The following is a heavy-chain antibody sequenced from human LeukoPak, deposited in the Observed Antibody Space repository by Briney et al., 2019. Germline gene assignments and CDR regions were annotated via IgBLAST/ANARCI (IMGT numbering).Heavy chain of an antibody. Sequence: GGSLRPSCAASGFTFSSYSMIWVRQAPGKGLEWVSSIDITTTFIYYADSVKGRFTISRDNARNSLYLQMSSLRVEDTGVYYCARVEWSAVTRTLDNWGQGTLVTVSS. CDR2: IDITTTFI. D-gene: IGHD3-3*01. CDR3: ARVEWSAVTRTLDN. J-gene: IGHJ4*02. CDR1: GFTFSSYS. V-gene: IGHV3-21*01.